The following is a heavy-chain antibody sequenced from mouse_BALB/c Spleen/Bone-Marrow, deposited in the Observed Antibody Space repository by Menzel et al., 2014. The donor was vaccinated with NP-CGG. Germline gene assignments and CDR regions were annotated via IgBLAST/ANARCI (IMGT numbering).Heavy chain of an antibody. CDR3: ARRLDY. V-gene: IGHV5-6-3*01. J-gene: IGHJ2*01. CDR1: GFTFSSYG. CDR2: INTNGGNT. Sequence: EVQRVESGGGLVQPGGSLKLSCAASGFTFSSYGMSWVRQTPDKRLELVATINTNGGNTYYPDSVKGRFTISRDNAKNTLYLQMSSLKSEDTAMYYCARRLDYWGQGTTLTVSS.